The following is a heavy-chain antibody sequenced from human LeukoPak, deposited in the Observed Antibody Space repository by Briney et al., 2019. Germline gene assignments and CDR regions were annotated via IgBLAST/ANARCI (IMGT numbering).Heavy chain of an antibody. Sequence: SGTLSLTCAVSGGSICSSNWWSWVRQPPGKGLEWIGEIYHSGSTNYNPSLKSRVTISVDKSKNQFSLKLSSVTAADTAVYYCARDGGSGSYYTHDYWGQGTLVTVSS. J-gene: IGHJ4*02. CDR1: GGSICSSNW. CDR2: IYHSGST. D-gene: IGHD3-10*01. V-gene: IGHV4-4*02. CDR3: ARDGGSGSYYTHDY.